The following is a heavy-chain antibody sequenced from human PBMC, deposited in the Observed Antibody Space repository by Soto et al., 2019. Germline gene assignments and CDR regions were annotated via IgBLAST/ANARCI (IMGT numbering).Heavy chain of an antibody. CDR1: GFTFSNYA. Sequence: PGGSLRLSCAASGFTFSNYALHWVRQAPGKGLEWVAVISDDGGSKYYADSVKGRFTISRDKSKNTLYPQMNSLRAEDTAVYYCARGGYQLPFHWFDPWGQGTLVTVSS. J-gene: IGHJ5*02. D-gene: IGHD2-2*01. V-gene: IGHV3-30-3*01. CDR3: ARGGYQLPFHWFDP. CDR2: ISDDGGSK.